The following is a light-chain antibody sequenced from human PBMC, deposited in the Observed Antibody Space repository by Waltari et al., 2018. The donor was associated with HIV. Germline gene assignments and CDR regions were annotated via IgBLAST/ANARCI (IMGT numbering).Light chain of an antibody. CDR3: CSYTGTYTLL. Sequence: QSALTQPRSVSGSPGQSVTLSCTGTSSDVGDYNYVSWYQQHPGKAPKVMIYDVTKRPSGVPDRFSGSKSGNTASLTISGLQAEDEADYYCCSYTGTYTLLFGGGTKLTVL. CDR1: SSDVGDYNY. CDR2: DVT. J-gene: IGLJ3*02. V-gene: IGLV2-11*01.